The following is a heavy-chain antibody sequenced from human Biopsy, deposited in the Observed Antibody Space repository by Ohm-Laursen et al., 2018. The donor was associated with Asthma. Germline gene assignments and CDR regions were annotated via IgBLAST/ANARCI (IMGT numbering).Heavy chain of an antibody. V-gene: IGHV4-61*01. CDR2: ISYSGST. J-gene: IGHJ2*01. D-gene: IGHD2-15*01. Sequence: GTLSLTCTVSGGSVSSGSYYWSWLRQPPGKGLAWVSYISYSGSTDYNPSLNSRLTISMDTSKNQFSLKLSSVTAADTAVYYCARVPTTLRYFDLWGRGTLVTVSS. CDR1: GGSVSSGSYY. CDR3: ARVPTTLRYFDL.